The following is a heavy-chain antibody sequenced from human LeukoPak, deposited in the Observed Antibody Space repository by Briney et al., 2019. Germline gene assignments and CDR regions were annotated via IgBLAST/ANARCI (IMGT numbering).Heavy chain of an antibody. V-gene: IGHV4-4*07. CDR2: TYYTGST. CDR1: DGSISYNY. J-gene: IGHJ4*02. D-gene: IGHD5-18*01. Sequence: SETLSLTCIVSDGSISYNYWSWIRQSAGKGLELIGRTYYTGSTNYNPSLRSRVTMSVDTSKNQFPLMLSSVTAADTAVYYCARGLSGDSYGFEYWGQGTLVTVSS. CDR3: ARGLSGDSYGFEY.